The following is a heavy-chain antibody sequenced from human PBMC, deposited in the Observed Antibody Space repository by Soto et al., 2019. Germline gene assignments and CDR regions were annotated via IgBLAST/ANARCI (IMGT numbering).Heavy chain of an antibody. D-gene: IGHD2-8*01. CDR1: GGSISSYY. CDR2: IYYSGST. J-gene: IGHJ4*02. Sequence: SETLSLTCTVSGGSISSYYWSWIRQPPGKGLEWTGYIYYSGSTNYNPSLKSRVTISVDTSKNQFSLKLSSVTAADTAVYYCARGSRYCTNGVCYDYWGQGTLVTVSS. V-gene: IGHV4-59*01. CDR3: ARGSRYCTNGVCYDY.